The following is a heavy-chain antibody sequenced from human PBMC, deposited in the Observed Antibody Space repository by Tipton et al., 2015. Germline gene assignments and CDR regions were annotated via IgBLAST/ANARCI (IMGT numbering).Heavy chain of an antibody. D-gene: IGHD4-23*01. CDR1: GYTFTSYD. V-gene: IGHV1-8*01. J-gene: IGHJ4*02. Sequence: QSGAEVKKPGASVKVSCKASGYTFTSYDINWVRQATGQGLEWMGWMNPISGNTAYAQKFQGRVFLTRNTSISTAYMELSSLRSEDTAVYYCARVSAFYGGKPGDYWGQGTLVTVSS. CDR2: MNPISGNT. CDR3: ARVSAFYGGKPGDY.